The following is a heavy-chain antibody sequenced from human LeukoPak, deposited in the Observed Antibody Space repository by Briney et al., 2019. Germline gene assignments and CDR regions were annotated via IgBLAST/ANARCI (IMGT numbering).Heavy chain of an antibody. CDR3: ARDYSGTYSVSAFDI. Sequence: TGGSLRLSCVASGFTFSSYSMNWVRLAPGKGLEWVSYISSSSSTTYYADSVKGRFTISRDNAKNSLYLQMNSLRDEDTAVYYCARDYSGTYSVSAFDIWGQGTMVTVSS. D-gene: IGHD1-26*01. CDR1: GFTFSSYS. V-gene: IGHV3-48*02. CDR2: ISSSSSTT. J-gene: IGHJ3*02.